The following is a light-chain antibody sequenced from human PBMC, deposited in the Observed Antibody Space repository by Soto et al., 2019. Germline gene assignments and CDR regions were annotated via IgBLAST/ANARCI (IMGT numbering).Light chain of an antibody. J-gene: IGLJ2*01. CDR2: LNSDGSH. CDR3: QTWGTGIQV. Sequence: QPVLTQSPSASASMGDSVKLTCTLSSGHSSYAIAWHQQQPEKGPRYLMKLNSDGSHSKGDGIPDRFSGSSSGAERYLTISSLQSEAEADYYCQTWGTGIQVFGGGTKVTVL. CDR1: SGHSSYA. V-gene: IGLV4-69*01.